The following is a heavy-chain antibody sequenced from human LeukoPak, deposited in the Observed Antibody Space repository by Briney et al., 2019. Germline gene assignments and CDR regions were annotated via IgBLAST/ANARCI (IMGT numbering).Heavy chain of an antibody. D-gene: IGHD6-13*01. Sequence: PGGSLRLSCSASGFTFSDYAMVWVRQAPGKGLEWVSTIGGRGGNTFYADAVKGRFTISRDNSKNTVSLHMNSLRAEDTAVYYCAKVAPLGSSWYAFNYWGQGTLVTVSS. CDR1: GFTFSDYA. J-gene: IGHJ4*02. CDR3: AKVAPLGSSWYAFNY. CDR2: IGGRGGNT. V-gene: IGHV3-23*01.